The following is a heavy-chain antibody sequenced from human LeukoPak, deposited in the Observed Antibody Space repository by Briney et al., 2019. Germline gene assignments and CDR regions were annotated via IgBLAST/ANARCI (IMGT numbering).Heavy chain of an antibody. J-gene: IGHJ4*02. CDR3: ARVYVEYQLRVFDY. V-gene: IGHV4-38-2*02. Sequence: SETLSLTCTVPGYSISSGYYWGWIRQPPGKGLEWIGSIYHSGSTYYNPSLKSRVTISVDTSKNQFSLKLSSVTAADTAVYYCARVYVEYQLRVFDYWGQGTLDTVSS. D-gene: IGHD2-2*01. CDR2: IYHSGST. CDR1: GYSISSGYY.